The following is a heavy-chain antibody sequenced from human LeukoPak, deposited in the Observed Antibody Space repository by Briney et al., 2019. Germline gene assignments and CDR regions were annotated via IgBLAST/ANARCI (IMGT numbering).Heavy chain of an antibody. V-gene: IGHV4-59*01. J-gene: IGHJ4*02. CDR2: IYYSGST. Sequence: PSETLSLTCTVSGGSISSYYWNWIRQPPGKGLEWIGHIYYSGSTNHNPSLKSRVTISVDTSKNQFSLKLSSVTAADTAVYYCARLNVDTTMAHDYWGQGTLVTVSS. D-gene: IGHD5-18*01. CDR1: GGSISSYY. CDR3: ARLNVDTTMAHDY.